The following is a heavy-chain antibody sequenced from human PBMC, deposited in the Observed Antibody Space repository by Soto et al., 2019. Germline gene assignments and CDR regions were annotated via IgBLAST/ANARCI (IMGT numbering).Heavy chain of an antibody. Sequence: QLHLVQSGAEVKKAGSSVKVSCKASGGTVSSYVITWVRQAPGKGLEWMGVFIPIFVSAHYAPKFRGRITSTSGESTSTAYMELSGLTSEDSSIYYCASDVSSDTSGFRVYVLWGQGTQVTVS. J-gene: IGHJ4*02. D-gene: IGHD3-22*01. CDR3: ASDVSSDTSGFRVYVL. CDR2: FIPIFVSA. V-gene: IGHV1-69*01. CDR1: GGTVSSYV.